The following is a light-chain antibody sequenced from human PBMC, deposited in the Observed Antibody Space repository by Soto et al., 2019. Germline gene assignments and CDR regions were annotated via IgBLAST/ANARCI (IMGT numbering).Light chain of an antibody. J-gene: IGKJ3*01. CDR1: QSVSSSY. Sequence: EIVLTQSPGTLSLSPGERATLSCRASQSVSSSYLAWYQQKPGQAPRLLIYGASSRATGIPDRFSGSGSGTDFTLTISRLEPEDYAVYFWQQYSSSPLFGPWTKVDIK. V-gene: IGKV3-20*01. CDR3: QQYSSSPL. CDR2: GAS.